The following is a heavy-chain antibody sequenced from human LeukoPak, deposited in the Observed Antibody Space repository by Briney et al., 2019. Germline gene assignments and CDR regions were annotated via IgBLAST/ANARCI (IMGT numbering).Heavy chain of an antibody. CDR2: ISAYNGNT. J-gene: IGHJ4*02. D-gene: IGHD3-10*01. CDR1: GYTCTSYG. CDR3: ARDTGGSLLWFGELLSDPAPYFDY. V-gene: IGHV1-18*01. Sequence: ASVKVSCKASGYTCTSYGISWVRQAPGQGLEWMGWISAYNGNTNYAQKLQGRVTMTTDTSTSTAYMELRSLRSDDTAVYYCARDTGGSLLWFGELLSDPAPYFDYWGQGTLVTVSS.